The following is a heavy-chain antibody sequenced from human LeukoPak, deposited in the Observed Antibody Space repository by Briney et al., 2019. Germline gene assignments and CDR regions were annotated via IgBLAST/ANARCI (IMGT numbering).Heavy chain of an antibody. CDR1: GGSVSSTTYY. CDR2: IYWDDDK. J-gene: IGHJ2*01. Sequence: TLSLTCTVSGGSVSSTTYYWSWIRQPPGKALEWLALIYWDDDKRYSPSLKSRLTITKDTSKNQVVLTMTNMDPVDTATYYCAHSAGRYYDILTGYLSSYWYFDLWGRGTLVTVSS. V-gene: IGHV2-5*08. D-gene: IGHD3-9*01. CDR3: AHSAGRYYDILTGYLSSYWYFDL.